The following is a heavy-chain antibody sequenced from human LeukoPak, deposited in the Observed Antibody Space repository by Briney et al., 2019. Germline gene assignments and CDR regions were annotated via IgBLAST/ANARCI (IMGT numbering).Heavy chain of an antibody. V-gene: IGHV3-48*03. J-gene: IGHJ5*02. CDR1: GYTFSSYE. CDR3: ARLLVATPGVDP. D-gene: IGHD5-12*01. Sequence: GGSLRLSCAASGYTFSSYEMHCARQAPGKGLECVADISSSGTTIYYADSVKRRFTISRDNAKNSLYLQMNSLRAEDTAVYYCARLLVATPGVDPWGQGTLVTVSS. CDR2: ISSSGTTI.